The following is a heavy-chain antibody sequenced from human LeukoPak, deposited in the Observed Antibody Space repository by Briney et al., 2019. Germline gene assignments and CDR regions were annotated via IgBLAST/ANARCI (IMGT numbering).Heavy chain of an antibody. CDR3: TTGNYLH. Sequence: GGSLRLSCTVSGFSFREHWMSWVRQAPGKGLEWVGRIKSKTDGGTADYAAPVKGRFTISRDDSKNTLFLQLNSLKTEDTAVYYCTTGNYLHWGQGTLVTVSS. CDR2: IKSKTDGGTA. V-gene: IGHV3-15*01. CDR1: GFSFREHW. J-gene: IGHJ4*02. D-gene: IGHD5-24*01.